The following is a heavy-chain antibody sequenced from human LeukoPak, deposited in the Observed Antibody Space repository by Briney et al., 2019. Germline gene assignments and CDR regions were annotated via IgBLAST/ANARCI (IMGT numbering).Heavy chain of an antibody. CDR1: GFTFSNYG. CDR3: ASTRDYGGSFDY. D-gene: IGHD4-23*01. V-gene: IGHV3-48*04. Sequence: ESGGSLRLSCAASGFTFSNYGMNWVRQAPGKGLEWVSYISSSGSTIYYADSVKGRFTISRDNAKNSLYLQMNSLRAEDTAVYYCASTRDYGGSFDYWGQGTLVTVSS. CDR2: ISSSGSTI. J-gene: IGHJ4*02.